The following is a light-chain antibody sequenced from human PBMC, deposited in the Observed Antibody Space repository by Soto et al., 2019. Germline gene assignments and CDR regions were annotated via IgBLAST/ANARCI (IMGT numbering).Light chain of an antibody. CDR2: NTN. J-gene: IGLJ2*01. V-gene: IGLV8-61*01. Sequence: QTVVTQEPSLSVVPGGTITLTCGLTSGSVSTANYPSWYQQTSAQTPRTLIYNTNTRPSGVPDRFSGSILGNKAALTITGDPADDESDYYWVLHMSRGIGVFGGGTKLTVL. CDR1: SGSVSTANY. CDR3: VLHMSRGIGV.